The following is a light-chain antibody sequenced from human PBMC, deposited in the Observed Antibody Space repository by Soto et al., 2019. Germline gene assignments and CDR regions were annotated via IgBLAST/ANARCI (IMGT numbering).Light chain of an antibody. J-gene: IGLJ1*01. CDR2: DVR. CDR3: SSYTTSNTRQIV. CDR1: SSDVGGYNY. Sequence: QSVLTQPASVSGSPGQSITISCTGTSSDVGGYNYVSWYQHHPGKAPKLIIYDVRNRPSGVSIRFSGSKSDNTASLTISGPQPEDEADYHCSSYTTSNTRQIVFGTGTKVTVL. V-gene: IGLV2-14*03.